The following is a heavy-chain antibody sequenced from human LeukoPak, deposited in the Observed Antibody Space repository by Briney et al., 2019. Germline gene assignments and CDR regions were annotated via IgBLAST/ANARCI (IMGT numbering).Heavy chain of an antibody. CDR1: GGSISGYY. Sequence: SETLSLTCTVSGGSISGYYWSWIRQPPGKGLGWRGYIYYSGRINYNPSLKSRVNISVDTSTHQFSLKLSSVTAAATAVYCCAGERGPSCSSTSWYTRPGDFDIWGQRTMVTVSS. CDR3: AGERGPSCSSTSWYTRPGDFDI. J-gene: IGHJ3*02. V-gene: IGHV4-59*12. CDR2: IYYSGRI. D-gene: IGHD2-2*02.